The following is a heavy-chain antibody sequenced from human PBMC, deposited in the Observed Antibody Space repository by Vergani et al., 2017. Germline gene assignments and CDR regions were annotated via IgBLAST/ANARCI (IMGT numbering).Heavy chain of an antibody. V-gene: IGHV3-30*02. CDR3: VKDRGASIGFDD. Sequence: QVQLVESGGGVFQPGGSLRLSCAASGFSFGSYGMHWVRVRQAPGKGLEWLAYLRYDGTTKQYADSVKGRFTISRDNSKNTLYLQMDSLRPEDTAMFYCVKDRGASIGFDDWGQGTQVTVSS. CDR2: LRYDGTTK. CDR1: GFSFGSYG. J-gene: IGHJ4*02. D-gene: IGHD2-2*01.